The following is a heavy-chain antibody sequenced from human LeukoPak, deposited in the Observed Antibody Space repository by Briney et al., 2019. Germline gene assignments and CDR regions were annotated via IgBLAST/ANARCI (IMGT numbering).Heavy chain of an antibody. CDR1: GYSFTSHW. CDR3: ARLRWPRGGRSSFDY. CDR2: VNPDDSDT. V-gene: IGHV5-51*01. J-gene: IGHJ4*02. Sequence: GESLKISCKGSGYSFTSHWIGWVRQMPGKGLEWMGVVNPDDSDTIYSPSFQGQVTISADESITTAYLQWSSLKASNTAMYYCARLRWPRGGRSSFDYLGQGALGTGSS. D-gene: IGHD3-10*01.